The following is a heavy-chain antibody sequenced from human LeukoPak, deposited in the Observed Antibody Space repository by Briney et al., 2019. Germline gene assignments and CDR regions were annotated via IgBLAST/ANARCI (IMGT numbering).Heavy chain of an antibody. V-gene: IGHV3-7*01. Sequence: GGSLRLSCAASGFTFSSYWMSWVRQAPGKGLEWVANIKQDGSEKYYVDSVKGRFTISRDNAKNSLYLQMNSLRAEDTAVYYCARGRVKYSSSNWFDPWGQGTLVTVSS. CDR3: ARGRVKYSSSNWFDP. CDR1: GFTFSSYW. CDR2: IKQDGSEK. J-gene: IGHJ5*02. D-gene: IGHD6-6*01.